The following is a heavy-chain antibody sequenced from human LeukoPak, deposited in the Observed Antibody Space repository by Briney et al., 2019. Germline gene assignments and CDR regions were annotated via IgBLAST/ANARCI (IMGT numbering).Heavy chain of an antibody. Sequence: PGGSLRLSCAASGFTFSSYSMNWVRQAPGKGLEWVSSISSSSSYIYYADSVKGRFTISRDNAKNSLYLQMNSLRAEDTAVYYCARDLGSSTTMKVIWSEGGFDYWGQGTLVTVSS. V-gene: IGHV3-21*01. CDR2: ISSSSSYI. CDR3: ARDLGSSTTMKVIWSEGGFDY. J-gene: IGHJ4*02. CDR1: GFTFSSYS. D-gene: IGHD3-22*01.